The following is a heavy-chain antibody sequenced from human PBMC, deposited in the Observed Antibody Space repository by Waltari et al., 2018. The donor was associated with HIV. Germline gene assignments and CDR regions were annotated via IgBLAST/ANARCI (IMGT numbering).Heavy chain of an antibody. D-gene: IGHD2-21*01. J-gene: IGHJ4*02. V-gene: IGHV3-7*03. CDR2: ISKDSNKK. CDR1: GFPFGSFS. Sequence: EVQLVQSGGGLVQPGGSRRLACVTSGFPFGSFSMSWVRQAPGKCLEWVANISKDSNKKNYVDSGKGRFIISRDNAGNSLFLDMTDLRGEDTGLYYCASEVSGSPYFFNYWGQGAMLIFSP. CDR3: ASEVSGSPYFFNY.